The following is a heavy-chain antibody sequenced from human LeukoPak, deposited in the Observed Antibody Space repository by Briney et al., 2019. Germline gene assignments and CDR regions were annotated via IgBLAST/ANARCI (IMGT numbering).Heavy chain of an antibody. D-gene: IGHD1-26*01. J-gene: IGHJ6*02. CDR3: ARVREPLDYSYGLAV. V-gene: IGHV3-30-3*01. Sequence: GGSLRLSCATSGFTFSDYAMPWVRQAPGKGLQWVAIVSYDGSNKYYADSVQGRFIMSKDNSRNTLFLQMNSLRTDDTAVYYCARVREPLDYSYGLAVWGQGTSVTVSS. CDR1: GFTFSDYA. CDR2: VSYDGSNK.